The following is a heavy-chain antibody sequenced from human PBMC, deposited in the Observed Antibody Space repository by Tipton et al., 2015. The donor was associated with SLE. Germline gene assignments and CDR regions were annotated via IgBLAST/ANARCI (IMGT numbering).Heavy chain of an antibody. CDR2: IYYSGST. D-gene: IGHD1-26*01. CDR3: AGGVGSRYFDY. V-gene: IGHV4-59*01. J-gene: IGHJ4*02. Sequence: TLSLTCTVSGGPISSYYWSWIRQPPGKGLEWSGYIYYSGSTNYNPSLKSRVTISVDTSKNKFSLKLSSVTAADTAVYYFAGGVGSRYFDYWGQGTLVTVSS. CDR1: GGPISSYY.